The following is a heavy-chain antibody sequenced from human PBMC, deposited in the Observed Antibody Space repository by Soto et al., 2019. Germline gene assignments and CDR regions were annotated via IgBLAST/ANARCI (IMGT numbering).Heavy chain of an antibody. CDR1: GFTFSSYA. CDR2: ISGSGGST. Sequence: PVGSLRLSCAASGFTFSSYAMSWVRQAPGKGLEWVSAISGSGGSTYYADSVKGRFTISRDNSKNTLYLQMNSLRAEDTAVYYCAKVVAARPLVYYYYGMDVWGQGTTVTVSS. D-gene: IGHD6-6*01. J-gene: IGHJ6*02. CDR3: AKVVAARPLVYYYYGMDV. V-gene: IGHV3-23*01.